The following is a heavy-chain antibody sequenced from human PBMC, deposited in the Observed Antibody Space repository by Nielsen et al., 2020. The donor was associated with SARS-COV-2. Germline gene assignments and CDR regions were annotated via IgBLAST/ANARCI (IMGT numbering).Heavy chain of an antibody. Sequence: SETLSLTCGVSGVSISSGDSSWNWIRQPPGKGLEWIGLIYSTGTTHYNPSLKSRVTISLDTSKSQFSLKLSSVSAPDTAVYFCARSIAASGTYLFDLWGQGTLVTVSS. CDR1: GVSISSGDSS. V-gene: IGHV4-61*08. D-gene: IGHD6-13*01. CDR3: ARSIAASGTYLFDL. CDR2: IYSTGTT. J-gene: IGHJ4*02.